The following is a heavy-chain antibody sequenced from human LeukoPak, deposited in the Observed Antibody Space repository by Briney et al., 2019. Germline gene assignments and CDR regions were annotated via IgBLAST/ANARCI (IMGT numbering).Heavy chain of an antibody. J-gene: IGHJ4*02. Sequence: GGSLRLSCAASGFALIKYWMHWVRQAPGKGPVWVSRISGDGSRTAYADSVKGRFTISRDNAKNTLYLQMNSLRAEDTAVYYCAGDPDLSGYSFFDSWGQGTLVTVSS. D-gene: IGHD3-22*01. CDR3: AGDPDLSGYSFFDS. V-gene: IGHV3-74*01. CDR1: GFALIKYW. CDR2: ISGDGSRT.